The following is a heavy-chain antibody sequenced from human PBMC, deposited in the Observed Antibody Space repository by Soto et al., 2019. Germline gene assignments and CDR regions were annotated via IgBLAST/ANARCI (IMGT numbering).Heavy chain of an antibody. CDR2: ISAYNGNT. V-gene: IGHV1-18*04. D-gene: IGHD6-19*01. J-gene: IGHJ4*02. CDR1: GYTFTSYG. CDR3: ARDPGSGWQPYYFDY. Sequence: GASVKVSCKASGYTFTSYGISWVRQAPGQGLEWMGWISAYNGNTNYAQKLQGRVTMTTDTSTSTAYMELRSLRSDDTAVYYCARDPGSGWQPYYFDYWGQGTLVTVS.